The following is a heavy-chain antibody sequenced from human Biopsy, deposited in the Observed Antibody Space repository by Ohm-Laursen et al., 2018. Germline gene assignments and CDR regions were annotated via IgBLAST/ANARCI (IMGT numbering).Heavy chain of an antibody. D-gene: IGHD3-10*01. CDR1: GYTFTTYY. V-gene: IGHV1-46*01. CDR2: INPGGNST. Sequence: ASVKVSCKASGYTFTTYYIHWVRQAPGQGLEWMGIINPGGNSTAYTQNFQGRVTMTRNTSTSTAYMELSSLRSEDTAVYFCARADPPLFYYGSGSSNWFDPWGQGTLVTVSS. CDR3: ARADPPLFYYGSGSSNWFDP. J-gene: IGHJ5*02.